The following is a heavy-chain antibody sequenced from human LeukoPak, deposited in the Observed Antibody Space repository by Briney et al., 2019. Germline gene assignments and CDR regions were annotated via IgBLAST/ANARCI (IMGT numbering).Heavy chain of an antibody. CDR1: GYTLTELS. V-gene: IGHV1-8*01. J-gene: IGHJ6*03. D-gene: IGHD5-18*01. CDR3: AREVGYGYAYYYYYMDV. CDR2: MNPNSGNT. Sequence: ASVKVSCKVSGYTLTELSMHWARQATGQGLEWMGWMNPNSGNTGYAQKFLGRVTITRNTSISTAYMELSSLRSEDTAVYYCAREVGYGYAYYYYYMDVWGKGTTVTVSS.